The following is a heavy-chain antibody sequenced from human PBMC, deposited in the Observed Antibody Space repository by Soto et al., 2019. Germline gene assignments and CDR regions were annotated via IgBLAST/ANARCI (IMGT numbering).Heavy chain of an antibody. V-gene: IGHV3-30*18. CDR2: ISYDGSNE. CDR1: DFTFSRYG. Sequence: GGSLRLSCAASDFTFSRYGMHWVRQAPGKGLEWVAVISYDGSNEHYADSVKGRFTISRDNSKNTLYLQMNSLRAEDTAVCYCPKGSTSRYHSPFDYWGQGTLVTVTS. D-gene: IGHD2-15*01. CDR3: PKGSTSRYHSPFDY. J-gene: IGHJ4*02.